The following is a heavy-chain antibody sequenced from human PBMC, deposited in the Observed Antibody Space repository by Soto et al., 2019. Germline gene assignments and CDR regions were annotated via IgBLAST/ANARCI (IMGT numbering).Heavy chain of an antibody. CDR3: ARAARSNFDY. CDR1: GFTFSSYA. J-gene: IGHJ4*02. V-gene: IGHV3-30-3*01. CDR2: ISYDGSNK. Sequence: QVQLVESGGGVVQPGRSLRLSCAASGFTFSSYAMHWVRQASGKGLEWVAVISYDGSNKYFADSVKGRFTISRDNSKNTLYLQMNSLRAEDTAVYYCARAARSNFDYWGQGTLVTVSS.